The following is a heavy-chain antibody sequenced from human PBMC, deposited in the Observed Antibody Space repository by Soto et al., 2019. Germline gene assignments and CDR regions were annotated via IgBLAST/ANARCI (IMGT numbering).Heavy chain of an antibody. D-gene: IGHD3-22*01. CDR2: ISSSSSYT. J-gene: IGHJ4*02. Sequence: PGASLRLSCAASGFTFSDYYMSWIRQAPGKGLEWVSYISSSSSYTNYADSVKGRFTISRDNAKNSLYLQMNSLRAEDTAVYYCARNYYYDSSGYSLDYWGQGTLVTVSS. CDR3: ARNYYYDSSGYSLDY. V-gene: IGHV3-11*06. CDR1: GFTFSDYY.